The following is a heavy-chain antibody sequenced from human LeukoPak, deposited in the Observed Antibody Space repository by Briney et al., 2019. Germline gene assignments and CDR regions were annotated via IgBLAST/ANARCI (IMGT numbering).Heavy chain of an antibody. CDR2: IYSGTTT. J-gene: IGHJ4*02. V-gene: IGHV3-53*01. CDR1: GFTVSSTY. D-gene: IGHD3-22*01. CDR3: ARITTIGYFES. Sequence: GGSLRLSCAASGFTVSSTYMSWVRQAPGKGLQWVSTIYSGTTTYDADSVRGRFTTSRDNSKNTLYLQMNSLRAEDTAVYYCARITTIGYFESWGQGTLVTVSS.